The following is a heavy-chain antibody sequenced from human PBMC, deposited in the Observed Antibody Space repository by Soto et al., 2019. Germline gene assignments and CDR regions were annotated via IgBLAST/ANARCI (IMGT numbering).Heavy chain of an antibody. J-gene: IGHJ4*02. V-gene: IGHV1-46*01. D-gene: IGHD2-2*01. CDR1: GYTFTSYY. CDR3: ARGSPIVVVPAPEYYFDY. Sequence: ASVKISCKASGYTFTSYYMHWVRQAPGQGLEWMGIINPSGGSTSYAQKFQGRVTMTRDTSTSTVYMELRSLRSEDTAVYYCARGSPIVVVPAPEYYFDYWGQGTLVTVSS. CDR2: INPSGGST.